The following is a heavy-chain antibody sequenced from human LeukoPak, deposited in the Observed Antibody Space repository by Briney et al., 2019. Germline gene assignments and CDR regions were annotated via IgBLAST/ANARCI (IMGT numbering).Heavy chain of an antibody. Sequence: SGTLSLTCSVSGGSITSYAWWSWVRQPPGKGLEWIGEIHLNGITNYNPSLKSRVTMSIDKSKNQLSLNLSSVTAADTAVYYCARVGSSGWYPLAYWGQGTLVTVSS. CDR3: ARVGSSGWYPLAY. J-gene: IGHJ4*02. V-gene: IGHV4-4*02. D-gene: IGHD6-19*01. CDR2: IHLNGIT. CDR1: GGSITSYAW.